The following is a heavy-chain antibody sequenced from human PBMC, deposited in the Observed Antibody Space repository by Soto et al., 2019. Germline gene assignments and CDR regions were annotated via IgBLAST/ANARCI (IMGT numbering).Heavy chain of an antibody. J-gene: IGHJ2*01. D-gene: IGHD3-9*01. V-gene: IGHV4-59*01. CDR3: FFQAEDGIRDSVPVSAFLLNRSSDL. CDR2: IYYSGST. Sequence: GKGLEWIGNIYYSGSTTYNPSLKSRVTISVDTSKTQFSLKLSSLTAADASVYFFFFQAEDGIRDSVPVSAFLLNRSSDL.